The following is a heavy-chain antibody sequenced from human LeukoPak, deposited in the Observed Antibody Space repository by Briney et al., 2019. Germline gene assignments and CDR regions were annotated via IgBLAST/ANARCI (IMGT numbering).Heavy chain of an antibody. CDR2: INADEDRA. CDR3: AKWTPPRGAA. D-gene: IGHD1-26*01. CDR1: GFTFSDYW. Sequence: GGSLRLSCAASGFTFSDYWMHWVRQAPGKGLVWVSHINADEDRAAYADSVKGRFTISRDNARNTLYLQMNSLRAEDTAVYYCAKWTPPRGAAWGQGTLVTVSS. V-gene: IGHV3-74*01. J-gene: IGHJ5*02.